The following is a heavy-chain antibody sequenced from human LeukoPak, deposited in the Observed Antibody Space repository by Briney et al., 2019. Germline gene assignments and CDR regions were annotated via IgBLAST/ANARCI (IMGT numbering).Heavy chain of an antibody. J-gene: IGHJ4*02. D-gene: IGHD3-16*01. CDR1: GFTFSSYS. CDR2: ISSSSSYI. Sequence: SGGSLRLSCAASGFTFSSYSMNWVRQAPGKGLEWVSSISSSSSYIYYADSVKGRFTISRDNSKDTLYLQMNSLRAEDTAVYYCARDLGVLQGALNFDYWGQGTLVTVSS. CDR3: ARDLGVLQGALNFDY. V-gene: IGHV3-21*01.